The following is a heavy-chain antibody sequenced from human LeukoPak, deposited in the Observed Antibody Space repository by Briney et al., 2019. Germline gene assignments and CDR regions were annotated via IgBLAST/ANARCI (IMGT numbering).Heavy chain of an antibody. J-gene: IGHJ4*02. Sequence: GGSLRLSCAASGFIFNIAWMNWVRQAPGKGLEWVGRIKRKTDGGTTDYAAPVKGRFTISRDDTENTLYLQMNSLKTEDTAVYYCTTGRGYWGQGTLVTVSS. CDR2: IKRKTDGGTT. CDR3: TTGRGY. V-gene: IGHV3-15*07. CDR1: GFIFNIAW.